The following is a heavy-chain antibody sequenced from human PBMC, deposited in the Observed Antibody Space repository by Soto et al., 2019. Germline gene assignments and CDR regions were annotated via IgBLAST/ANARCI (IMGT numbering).Heavy chain of an antibody. CDR1: GGSISSYY. D-gene: IGHD5-18*01. Sequence: SETLSLTCTVSGGSISSYYWSWIRQPPGKRLEWIGYIYYSGSTNYNPSLKSRVTISVDTSKNQFSLKLSSVTAADTAVYYCARGIQISPITYYFDYWGQGPLVTVSS. CDR3: ARGIQISPITYYFDY. CDR2: IYYSGST. V-gene: IGHV4-59*01. J-gene: IGHJ4*02.